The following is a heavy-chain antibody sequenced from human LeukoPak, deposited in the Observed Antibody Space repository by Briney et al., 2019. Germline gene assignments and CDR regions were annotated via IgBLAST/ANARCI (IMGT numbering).Heavy chain of an antibody. Sequence: GASVKVSCKASGYTFTGYYMHWVRQAPGQGLEWMGIINPSGGSTSYAQKFQGRVTMTRDMSTSTVYMELSSLRSEDTAVYYCARDGEGKVLWFGELLSHPNFDYWGQGTLVTVSS. CDR1: GYTFTGYY. J-gene: IGHJ4*02. V-gene: IGHV1-46*01. CDR3: ARDGEGKVLWFGELLSHPNFDY. D-gene: IGHD3-10*01. CDR2: INPSGGST.